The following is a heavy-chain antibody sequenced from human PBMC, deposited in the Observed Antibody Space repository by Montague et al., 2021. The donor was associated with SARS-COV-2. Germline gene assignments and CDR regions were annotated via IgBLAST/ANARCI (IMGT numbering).Heavy chain of an antibody. V-gene: IGHV4-59*08. D-gene: IGHD4-11*01. CDR2: ISDSGST. CDR1: GGSISSFY. CDR3: ARHYSAPLPAVY. Sequence: SETLSLTCTVSGGSISSFYWSWSRQPPGKGLERIGYISDSGSTNYNPSLTSRVTMSVDTSKNQFSLKVNSVTAADTAVYYCARHYSAPLPAVYWGQGTLVTVSS. J-gene: IGHJ4*02.